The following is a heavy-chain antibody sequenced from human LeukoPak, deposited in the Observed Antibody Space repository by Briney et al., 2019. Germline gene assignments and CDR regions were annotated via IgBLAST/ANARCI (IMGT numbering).Heavy chain of an antibody. CDR3: ARLHGSGYAARNWFDP. V-gene: IGHV4-59*01. CDR2: IYYSGST. J-gene: IGHJ5*02. D-gene: IGHD3-10*01. CDR1: GGSISSYY. Sequence: SETLSLTCTVSGGSISSYYWSWIRQPPGKGLEWIGYIYYSGSTNCNPSLKSRVTISVDTSKNQFSLKLSSVTAADTAVYYCARLHGSGYAARNWFDPWGQGTLVTVSS.